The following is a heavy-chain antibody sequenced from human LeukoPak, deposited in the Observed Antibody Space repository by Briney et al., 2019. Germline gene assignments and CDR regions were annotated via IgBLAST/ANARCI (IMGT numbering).Heavy chain of an antibody. CDR3: ARDGYCSSTSCYRNWFDP. CDR1: GYTFTSYG. Sequence: ASVTVSCKASGYTFTSYGISWVRQAPGQGLEWMGWISAYNGNTNYAQKLQGRVTMTTDTSTSTAYMELRSLRSDDTAVYYCARDGYCSSTSCYRNWFDPWGQGTLVTVSS. CDR2: ISAYNGNT. J-gene: IGHJ5*02. V-gene: IGHV1-18*01. D-gene: IGHD2-2*03.